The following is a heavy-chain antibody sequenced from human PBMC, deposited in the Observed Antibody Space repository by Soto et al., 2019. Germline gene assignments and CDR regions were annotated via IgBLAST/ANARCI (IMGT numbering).Heavy chain of an antibody. V-gene: IGHV3-73*01. D-gene: IGHD4-17*01. J-gene: IGHJ4*02. CDR3: TRHPDYGDYVFDY. Sequence: GGSLRLSCAASGFTFSGSAMHWVRQASGKGLEWVGRIRSKANSYATAYAASVKGRFTISRDDSKNTAYLQMNSLKTEDTAVYYCTRHPDYGDYVFDYWGQGTLVTAPQ. CDR2: IRSKANSYAT. CDR1: GFTFSGSA.